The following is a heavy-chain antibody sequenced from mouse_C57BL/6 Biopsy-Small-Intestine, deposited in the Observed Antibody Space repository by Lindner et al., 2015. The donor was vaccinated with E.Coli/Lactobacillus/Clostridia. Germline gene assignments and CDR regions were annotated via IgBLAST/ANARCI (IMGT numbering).Heavy chain of an antibody. J-gene: IGHJ3*01. CDR1: GYTFTSYI. D-gene: IGHD2-5*01. Sequence: VQLQESGPELVKPGASMRMSCKASGYTFTSYIMNWVKQKPGQGLEWIGYINPYNDGTKYNEKFKGKATLTSDKSSSTAYMELSSLTSEDSAVYYCAVYYSNYVFAYWGQGTLVTVSA. CDR2: INPYNDGT. CDR3: AVYYSNYVFAY. V-gene: IGHV1-14*01.